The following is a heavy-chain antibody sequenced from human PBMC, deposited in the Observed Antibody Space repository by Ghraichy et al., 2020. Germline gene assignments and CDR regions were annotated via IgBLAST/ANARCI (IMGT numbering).Heavy chain of an antibody. Sequence: SETLSLTCTVPGGSISSYYWSWIRQPPGKGLEWIGYIYYNGNTNYNPSLKSRVTISLDTSKTQFSLKLNSVSAADTAVYYCARHDYGDYTGSSDYFDYWGQGTLVTVSS. D-gene: IGHD4-17*01. CDR3: ARHDYGDYTGSSDYFDY. CDR2: IYYNGNT. CDR1: GGSISSYY. V-gene: IGHV4-59*08. J-gene: IGHJ4*02.